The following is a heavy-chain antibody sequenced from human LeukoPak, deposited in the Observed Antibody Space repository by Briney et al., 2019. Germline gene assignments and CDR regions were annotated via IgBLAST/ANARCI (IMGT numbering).Heavy chain of an antibody. CDR1: GGSFSGYY. D-gene: IGHD6-19*01. J-gene: IGHJ4*02. CDR3: ARGVAVAGIDN. Sequence: PSETLSLTCAVYGGSFSGYYWSWIRQPPGKGLEWIGEINHSGSTNYNPSLKSRVTISVDTSKNQFSLKLSSVTAADTAVYYCARGVAVAGIDNWGQGTLVTVYS. V-gene: IGHV4-34*01. CDR2: INHSGST.